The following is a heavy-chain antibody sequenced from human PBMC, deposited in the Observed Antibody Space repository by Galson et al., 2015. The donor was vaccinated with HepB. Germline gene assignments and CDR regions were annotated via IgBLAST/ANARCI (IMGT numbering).Heavy chain of an antibody. Sequence: SLRLSCAASGFTFSSFAMHWVRQAPGKGLEWVAIISYDGSNKYYADSVRGRFTISRDNSKNTLYLQMNSLRAEDTAVYYCARGPSIIAVAGSGDAFDVWGQGTMATVSS. D-gene: IGHD6-19*01. CDR1: GFTFSSFA. V-gene: IGHV3-30-3*01. J-gene: IGHJ3*01. CDR3: ARGPSIIAVAGSGDAFDV. CDR2: ISYDGSNK.